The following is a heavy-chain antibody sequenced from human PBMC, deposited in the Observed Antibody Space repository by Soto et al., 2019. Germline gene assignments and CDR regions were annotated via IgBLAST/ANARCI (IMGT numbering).Heavy chain of an antibody. CDR3: ARVVPGAEAWFGP. Sequence: ASVKVSCKTSCYTFSNYGITWVRQAPGQPLEWLGWISLYSDGTNYAQKFQGRVSMTTDTSTTTAYVELRSLRSDDTAVYYCARVVPGAEAWFGPWGQGTLVTVS. D-gene: IGHD2-2*01. CDR2: ISLYSDGT. J-gene: IGHJ5*02. CDR1: CYTFSNYG. V-gene: IGHV1-18*01.